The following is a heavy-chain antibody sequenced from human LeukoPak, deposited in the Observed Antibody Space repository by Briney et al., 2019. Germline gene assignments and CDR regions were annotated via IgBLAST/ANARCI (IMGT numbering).Heavy chain of an antibody. J-gene: IGHJ4*02. CDR3: AKVITVNYGDYPVDY. D-gene: IGHD4-17*01. CDR2: ISGSGGST. Sequence: GGSLRLSCAASGFTFTTYAMSWVRQAPGKGLEWVSAISGSGGSTYYADSVKGRFTISRDNSKNTLYLQMNSLRAEDTAVYYCAKVITVNYGDYPVDYWGQGTLVTVSS. V-gene: IGHV3-23*01. CDR1: GFTFTTYA.